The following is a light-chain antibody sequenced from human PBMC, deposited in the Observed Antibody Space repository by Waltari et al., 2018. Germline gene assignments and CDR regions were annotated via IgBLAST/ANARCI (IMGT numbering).Light chain of an antibody. CDR3: SSYTSSSTRV. CDR1: SSDVGGYNY. CDR2: DAS. V-gene: IGLV2-14*03. J-gene: IGLJ2*01. Sequence: QSALTQPASVSGSPGQSITISCTGTSSDVGGYNYVPWYQQHPGKAPKLMIYDASNRPSGVSNRFSGSKSGNTASLTISGLQAEDEADYYCSSYTSSSTRVFGGGTKLTVL.